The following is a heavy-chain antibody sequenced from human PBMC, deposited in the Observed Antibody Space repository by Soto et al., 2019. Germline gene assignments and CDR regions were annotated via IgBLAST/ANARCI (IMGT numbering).Heavy chain of an antibody. CDR3: ATSYGSGSEHSDY. CDR2: TIPMPGMA. J-gene: IGHJ4*02. V-gene: IGHV1-69*02. CDR1: GDTFSRYT. D-gene: IGHD3-10*01. Sequence: QVQLVQSGAEVKKPGSSVKVSCTASGDTFSRYTISWVRQVPGQGPEWMGRTIPMPGMADYAQKFQGRVTINADKSTSTAYMVLRSLRSEDTAIYYCATSYGSGSEHSDYWGQGTLVTVSS.